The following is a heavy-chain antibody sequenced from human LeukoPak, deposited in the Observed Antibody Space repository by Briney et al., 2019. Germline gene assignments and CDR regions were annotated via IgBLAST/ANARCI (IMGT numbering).Heavy chain of an antibody. J-gene: IGHJ4*02. CDR2: IIPIFGTA. D-gene: IGHD3-22*01. V-gene: IGHV1-69*05. CDR3: ARDYYYDSSGYYYVANYFDY. CDR1: GGTFSSYA. Sequence: ASVKVSCKASGGTFSSYAISWVRQAPGQGLEWMGGIIPIFGTANYAQKFQGRVTMTRDTSTSTVYMELSSLRSEDTAVYYCARDYYYDSSGYYYVANYFDYWGQGTLVTVSS.